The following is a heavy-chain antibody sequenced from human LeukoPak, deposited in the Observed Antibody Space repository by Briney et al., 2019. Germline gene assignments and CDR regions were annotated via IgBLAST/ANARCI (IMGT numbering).Heavy chain of an antibody. CDR3: ASDRGKTYYDILTGYYWFDY. Sequence: PGGSLRLSCAASGXTVSSNYMSWVRQAPGKGLEWVSVIYSGGSTYYADSVKGRFTISRDNSKNPLYLQMNSLRAEDTAVYYCASDRGKTYYDILTGYYWFDYWGQGTLVTVSS. V-gene: IGHV3-66*01. CDR1: GXTVSSNY. D-gene: IGHD3-9*01. CDR2: IYSGGST. J-gene: IGHJ4*02.